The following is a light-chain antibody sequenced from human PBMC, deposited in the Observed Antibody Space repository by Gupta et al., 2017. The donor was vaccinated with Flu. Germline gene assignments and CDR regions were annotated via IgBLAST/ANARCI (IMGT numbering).Light chain of an antibody. J-gene: IGLJ3*02. V-gene: IGLV3-25*03. CDR2: KDR. CDR1: ALLKDY. Sequence: QTARITWSGDALLKDYSYWYQLKPGQAPVLLMFKDRERHSGSPERFSGSSSGTTDTLTISGVQAEDEADYYCQSADNGATDTVMFGGGTTLTVL. CDR3: QSADNGATDTVM.